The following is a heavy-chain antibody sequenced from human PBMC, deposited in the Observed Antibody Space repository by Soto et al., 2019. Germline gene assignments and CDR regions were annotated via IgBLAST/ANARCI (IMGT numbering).Heavy chain of an antibody. CDR1: GYGFTSYW. V-gene: IGHV5-51*01. Sequence: PGESLKISCKGSGYGFTSYWLGWVRQMPGKGLELMGIIDPGDSDTRYSPSFQGQVTISADKSISTAYLQWSSLKASDTAMYYCASDSFPYYYYYGMDVWGQGTTFTVSS. CDR3: ASDSFPYYYYYGMDV. J-gene: IGHJ6*02. CDR2: IDPGDSDT. D-gene: IGHD2-15*01.